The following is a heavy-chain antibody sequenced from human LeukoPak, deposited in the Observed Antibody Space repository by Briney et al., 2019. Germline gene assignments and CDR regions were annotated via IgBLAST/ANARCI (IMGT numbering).Heavy chain of an antibody. V-gene: IGHV4-4*07. Sequence: RASETLSLTCTVSGDSIRGYYWSWIRQPAGKGLEWIGHIYTTGSTTYNPSPKSRVTMSVDTSKNQFSLKLNSVTAADTAVYYCARGYYSGWYFDLWGRGTLVTVSS. CDR1: GDSIRGYY. J-gene: IGHJ2*01. CDR3: ARGYYSGWYFDL. CDR2: IYTTGST. D-gene: IGHD2/OR15-2a*01.